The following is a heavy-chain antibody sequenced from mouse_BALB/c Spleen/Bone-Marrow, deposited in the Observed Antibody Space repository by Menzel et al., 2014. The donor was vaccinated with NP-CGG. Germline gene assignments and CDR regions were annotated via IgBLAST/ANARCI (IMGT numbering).Heavy chain of an antibody. CDR2: INPSNGGT. D-gene: IGHD2-13*01. J-gene: IGHJ3*01. CDR1: GYTFTSYY. Sequence: QVQLQQSGAELVKPGASVKLSCKASGYTFTSYYMYWVKQRPGQGLEWIGEINPSNGGTNCNEKFKSKATLTVDKSSSTAYMQLSSLTSEDSAVYYCTREGDSPFAYWGQGTLVTVSA. V-gene: IGHV1S81*02. CDR3: TREGDSPFAY.